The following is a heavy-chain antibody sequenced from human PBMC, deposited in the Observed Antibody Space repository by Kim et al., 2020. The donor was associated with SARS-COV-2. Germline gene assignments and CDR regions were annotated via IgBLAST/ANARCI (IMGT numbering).Heavy chain of an antibody. CDR3: AMDGPPYYYYYMDV. J-gene: IGHJ6*03. CDR2: ITGNGNT. CDR1: GYSFTSYA. V-gene: IGHV1-3*01. Sequence: ASVKVSCKASGYSFTSYAIHWVRQAPGQRLEWMGWITGNGNTKYSQKFQGRVTITRDTSASTGYMELSSLRSEDTALYYCAMDGPPYYYYYMDVWGKGTTVTVSS.